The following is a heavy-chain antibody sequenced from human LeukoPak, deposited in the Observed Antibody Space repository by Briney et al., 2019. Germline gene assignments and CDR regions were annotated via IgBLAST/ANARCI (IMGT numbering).Heavy chain of an antibody. CDR1: GYTFTGYY. J-gene: IGHJ4*02. D-gene: IGHD6-19*01. CDR3: AQTRYSSGWYSW. V-gene: IGHV1-2*02. CDR2: INPNSGGT. Sequence: ASVKVSCKASGYTFTGYYMHWVRQAPGQGLEWMGWINPNSGGTNYAQKFQGRVTMTRDTSISTAYMELSRLRSDDTAVYYCAQTRYSSGWYSWWGQGTLVTVSS.